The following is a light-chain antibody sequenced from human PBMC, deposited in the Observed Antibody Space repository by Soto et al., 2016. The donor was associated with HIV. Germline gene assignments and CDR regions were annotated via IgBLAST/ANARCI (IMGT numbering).Light chain of an antibody. V-gene: IGKV1-9*01. CDR2: AAS. Sequence: DIQLTQSPSFLSASVRDTVTITCRASQDIGSYLAWYQQKPGKAPKLLIYAASTLQSGVPSRFSGSGSGTEFTLTISSLQPEDFATYYCQQLNSYPRTFGQGTKMEI. CDR1: QDIGSY. CDR3: QQLNSYPRT. J-gene: IGKJ1*01.